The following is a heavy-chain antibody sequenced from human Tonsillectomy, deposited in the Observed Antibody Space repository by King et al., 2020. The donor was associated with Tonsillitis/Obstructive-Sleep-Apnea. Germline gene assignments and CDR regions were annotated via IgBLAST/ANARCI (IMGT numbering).Heavy chain of an antibody. V-gene: IGHV3-33*01. Sequence: VQLVESGGGVVQPGRSLRLSCAASGFTFSSYGMHWVRQAPGKGLEWVAVIWYDGSNKYYADSVKGRFTISRDNSKNTLYLQMNNLRAEDTAVYYCARDGAAAGSPFDYWGQGTLVTVSS. CDR2: IWYDGSNK. CDR1: GFTFSSYG. CDR3: ARDGAAAGSPFDY. J-gene: IGHJ4*02. D-gene: IGHD1-26*01.